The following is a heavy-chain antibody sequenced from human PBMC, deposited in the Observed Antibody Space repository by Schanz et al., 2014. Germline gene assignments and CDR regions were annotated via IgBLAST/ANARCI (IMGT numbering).Heavy chain of an antibody. J-gene: IGHJ4*02. V-gene: IGHV3-66*01. CDR1: GFIVSDNY. CDR3: ARGGRDGIRASNYFDS. D-gene: IGHD3-10*01. CDR2: IYSGGST. Sequence: EMQLLESGGGVVRPGGSLRLSCAASGFIVSDNYMHWVRQAPGKGLEWVSVIYSGGSTYYADSVKGRFSVSGDNSKNTLYFQLNSLRAEDTAVYYCARGGRDGIRASNYFDSWGQGTLXVVSS.